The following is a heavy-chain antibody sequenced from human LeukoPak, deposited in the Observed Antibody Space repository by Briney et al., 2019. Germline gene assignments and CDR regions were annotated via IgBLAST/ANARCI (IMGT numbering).Heavy chain of an antibody. CDR2: IRYDGSNK. J-gene: IGHJ4*02. Sequence: GGSLRLSCAASGFTFSSYGMHWVRQAPGKGLEWVAFIRYDGSNKYCADSVKGRFTISRDNSKNTLYLQMNSLRAEDTAVYYCAKAGESGYGYTYFDYWGQGTLVTVSS. CDR3: AKAGESGYGYTYFDY. V-gene: IGHV3-30*02. CDR1: GFTFSSYG. D-gene: IGHD3-22*01.